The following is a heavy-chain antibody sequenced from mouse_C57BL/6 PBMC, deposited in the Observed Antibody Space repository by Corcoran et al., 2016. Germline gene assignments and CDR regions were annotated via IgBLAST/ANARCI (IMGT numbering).Heavy chain of an antibody. V-gene: IGHV1-26*01. CDR3: ALERGAMDY. CDR2: INPNNGGT. J-gene: IGHJ4*01. CDR1: GYTFPDYY. Sequence: EVQLQQSGPELVKPGASVKISCKASGYTFPDYYMNWVKQSHGKSLEWIGDINPNNGGTSYNQKFKCKATLTVDKSSSTAYMELRSLTSEDSAVYYCALERGAMDYWGQGTSVTVSS.